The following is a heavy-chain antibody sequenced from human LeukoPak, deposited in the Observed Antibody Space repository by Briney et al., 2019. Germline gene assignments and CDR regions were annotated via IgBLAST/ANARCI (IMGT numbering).Heavy chain of an antibody. CDR1: GASISSSSYY. V-gene: IGHV4-39*01. CDR3: AKRTDPFDC. D-gene: IGHD4-17*01. Sequence: SETLSLTCTASGASISSSSYYWGWIRQPPGKGLEWIGNIYYSGSTCYNPSLRSRVTISVDTSKNQVSLNLSSVTAADTAVYYCAKRTDPFDCWGQGTLVTVSS. CDR2: IYYSGST. J-gene: IGHJ4*02.